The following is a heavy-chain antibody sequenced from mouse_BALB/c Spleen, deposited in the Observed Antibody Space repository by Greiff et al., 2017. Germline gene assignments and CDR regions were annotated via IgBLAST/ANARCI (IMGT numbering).Heavy chain of an antibody. J-gene: IGHJ4*01. V-gene: IGHV14-3*02. CDR1: GFNFKDTY. D-gene: IGHD2-1*01. CDR2: IDPANGNT. Sequence: EVQLQQSGAELVKPGASVKLSCTASGFNFKDTYMHWVKQRPEQGLEWIGRIDPANGNTKYDPKFQGKATITADTSSNTAYLQLSSLTSEDTAVYYCARGGIYYGNYDAMDYWGQGTSVTVSS. CDR3: ARGGIYYGNYDAMDY.